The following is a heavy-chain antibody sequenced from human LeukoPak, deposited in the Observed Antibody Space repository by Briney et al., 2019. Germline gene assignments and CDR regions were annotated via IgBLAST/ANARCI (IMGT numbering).Heavy chain of an antibody. CDR1: GYTFSTYG. Sequence: GASVKVSCKASGYTFSTYGISWVRQAPGQGLEWMGWISTYNGNTNYAQKFQGRVTMTEDTSTDTAYMELSSLRSEDTAVYYCATVLWGWGQGTLVTVSS. D-gene: IGHD7-27*01. V-gene: IGHV1-18*01. J-gene: IGHJ4*02. CDR2: ISTYNGNT. CDR3: ATVLWG.